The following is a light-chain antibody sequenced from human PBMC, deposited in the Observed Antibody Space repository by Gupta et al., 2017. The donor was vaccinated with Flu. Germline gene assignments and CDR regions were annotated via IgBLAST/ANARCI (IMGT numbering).Light chain of an antibody. J-gene: IGLJ1*01. V-gene: IGLV2-11*01. CDR2: DVT. CDR1: SNDVGGSNR. Sequence: QSAPTQARSVSGSPGQSVTISCTGSSNDVGGSNRVAWYQQRPAKALKLILYDVTERPSGVPDRFSGSKSGNTASLTISGLKADDEADYYASSHAGRGTWVFGTGTTVTVL. CDR3: SSHAGRGTWV.